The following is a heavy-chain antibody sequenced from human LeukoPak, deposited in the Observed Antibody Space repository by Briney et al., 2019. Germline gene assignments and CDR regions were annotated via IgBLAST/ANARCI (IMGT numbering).Heavy chain of an antibody. CDR2: IYYSGST. V-gene: IGHV4-61*01. J-gene: IGHJ4*02. CDR1: GGPVSSGSYY. CDR3: AMTSSGWYSAFDY. Sequence: SETLSLTCTVSGGPVSSGSYYWSWIRQPPGKGLEWIGYIYYSGSTNYNPSLKSRVTISVDTSKNQFSLKLSSVTAADTAVYYCAMTSSGWYSAFDYWGQGTLVTVSS. D-gene: IGHD6-19*01.